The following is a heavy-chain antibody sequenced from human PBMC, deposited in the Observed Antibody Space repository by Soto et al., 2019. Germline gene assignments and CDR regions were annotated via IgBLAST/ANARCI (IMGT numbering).Heavy chain of an antibody. CDR2: INHSGST. V-gene: IGHV4-34*01. Sequence: SETLSLTCAVSGGSFSGYYWSWIRQPPGKGLEWIGEINHSGSTNYNPSLKSRVTISVDTSKNQFSLKLSSVTAADTAVYYWARESYYHRRFDPWGQGTLVTVSS. CDR3: ARESYYHRRFDP. D-gene: IGHD3-3*02. CDR1: GGSFSGYY. J-gene: IGHJ5*02.